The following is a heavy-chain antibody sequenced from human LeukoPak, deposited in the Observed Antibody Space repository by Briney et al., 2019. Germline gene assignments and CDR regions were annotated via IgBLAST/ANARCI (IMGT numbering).Heavy chain of an antibody. CDR2: ISASGGTT. Sequence: GGSLRLSCAASGFTFSNYAMTWVRQAPGEGLEWVSGISASGGTTYYTDSVKGRFTISRDNSKNTLYLQMNSLRAEDTAVYYCAKRPRDTSGYYLGAFDIWGQGTMVTVSS. CDR1: GFTFSNYA. D-gene: IGHD3-22*01. CDR3: AKRPRDTSGYYLGAFDI. V-gene: IGHV3-23*01. J-gene: IGHJ3*02.